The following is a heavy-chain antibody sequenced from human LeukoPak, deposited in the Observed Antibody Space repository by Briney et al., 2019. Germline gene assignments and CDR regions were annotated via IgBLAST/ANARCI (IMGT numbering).Heavy chain of an antibody. J-gene: IGHJ4*02. V-gene: IGHV1-18*01. CDR1: GYTFTKYG. CDR3: ARDPSNSSGRYIFFDF. CDR2: ISTYNGDT. Sequence: EASVKVSCKASGYTFTKYGITWVRQAPGQGLEWMGWISTYNGDTKYAQKFQGRVTMTRDTSTNTAYMELRSLRSDDTAVYYCARDPSNSSGRYIFFDFWGQGTLVAVSS. D-gene: IGHD6-13*01.